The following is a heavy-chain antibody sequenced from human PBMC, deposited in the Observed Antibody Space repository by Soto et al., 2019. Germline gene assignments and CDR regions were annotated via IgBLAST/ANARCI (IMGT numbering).Heavy chain of an antibody. D-gene: IGHD3-22*01. V-gene: IGHV1-69*06. CDR1: GGTFSSYA. CDR2: IIPIFGTT. Sequence: SVKVSCKASGGTFSSYAISWVRQAPGQGLEWMGGIIPIFGTTNYAQKFQGRVTITADKSTSTAYMELSSLRSEDTAVKCCQPSANHYHSRSHLRSMLRWG. CDR3: QPSANHYHSRSHLRSMLR. J-gene: IGHJ1*01.